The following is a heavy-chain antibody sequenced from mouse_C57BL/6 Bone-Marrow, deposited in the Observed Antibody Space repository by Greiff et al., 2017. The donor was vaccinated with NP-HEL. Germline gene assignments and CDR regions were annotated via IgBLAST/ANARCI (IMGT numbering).Heavy chain of an antibody. CDR3: ARFSGGAMDY. D-gene: IGHD3-1*01. CDR1: GYTFTSYW. CDR2: IYPSDSET. J-gene: IGHJ4*01. V-gene: IGHV1-61*01. Sequence: QVQLQQPGAELVRPGSSVKLSCKASGYTFTSYWMDWVKQRPGQGLEWIGNIYPSDSETHYNQKFKDKATLTVDKSSSTAYMQLSSLTSEDSAVYYGARFSGGAMDYWGQGTSVTVSS.